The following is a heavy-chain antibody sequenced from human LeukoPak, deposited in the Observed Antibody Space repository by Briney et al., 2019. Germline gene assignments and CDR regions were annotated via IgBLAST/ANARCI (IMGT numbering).Heavy chain of an antibody. V-gene: IGHV4-61*02. D-gene: IGHD3-10*01. CDR1: GGSISSGSYY. CDR2: IYTSGST. CDR3: ARGTLWFGELSPGFDY. Sequence: PSETLSLTCTVSGGSISSGSYYWSWIRQPAGKGLEWIGRIYTSGSTNYNPSLKSRVTISVDTSKNQFSLKLGSVTAADTAVYYCARGTLWFGELSPGFDYWGQGTLVTVSS. J-gene: IGHJ4*02.